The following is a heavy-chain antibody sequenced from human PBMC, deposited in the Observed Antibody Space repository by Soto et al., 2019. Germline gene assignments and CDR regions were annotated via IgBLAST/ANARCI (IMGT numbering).Heavy chain of an antibody. Sequence: EVQLVESGGGLVQPGGSLRLSCAASGFTVSSNYMSWVRQAPGKGLEWVSVIYSGGSTYYADSVKGRFTISRHNSKNTRYLQMTGLRAEDTAVYYCARAAAYWSGCSCSAMVYWGQGTLVTVSS. D-gene: IGHD2-15*01. V-gene: IGHV3-53*04. J-gene: IGHJ4*02. CDR2: IYSGGST. CDR1: GFTVSSNY. CDR3: ARAAAYWSGCSCSAMVY.